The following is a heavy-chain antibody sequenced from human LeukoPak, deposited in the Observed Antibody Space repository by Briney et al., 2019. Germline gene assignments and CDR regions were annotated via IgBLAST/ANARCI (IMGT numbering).Heavy chain of an antibody. V-gene: IGHV4-59*01. CDR1: GGSISSYY. CDR3: ARARGGEYFDY. Sequence: SETLSLPCTVSGGSISSYYWSWIRQPPGKGLEWIGYIYYSGSTNYNPSLKSRVTISVDTSKNQFSLKLSSVTAADTAVYYCARARGGEYFDYWGQGTLVTVSS. D-gene: IGHD3-10*01. CDR2: IYYSGST. J-gene: IGHJ4*02.